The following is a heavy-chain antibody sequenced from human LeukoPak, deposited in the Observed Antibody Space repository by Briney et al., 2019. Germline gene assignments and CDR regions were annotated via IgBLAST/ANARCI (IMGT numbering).Heavy chain of an antibody. CDR1: GFTFSSYS. D-gene: IGHD3-10*01. J-gene: IGHJ5*02. CDR2: ISSSSSTI. Sequence: GGSLRLSCAASGFTFSSYSMNWVRQAPGKGLEWVSYISSSSSTIYYADSVKGRFTISRDNAKNSLYLQMNSLRAEDTAVYYCAREALGAARGNWFDPWGQGTLVTVSS. CDR3: AREALGAARGNWFDP. V-gene: IGHV3-48*01.